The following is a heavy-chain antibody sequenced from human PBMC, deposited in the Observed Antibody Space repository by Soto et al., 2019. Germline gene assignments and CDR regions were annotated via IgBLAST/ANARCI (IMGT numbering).Heavy chain of an antibody. D-gene: IGHD2-15*01. V-gene: IGHV1-24*01. Sequence: ASVKVSCKVSGYTLTELSMHWVRQAPGKGLEWMGGFDPEDGETIYAQKFQGRVTMTEDTSTDTAYMELSSLRSEDTAVYYCATGYCSGGSCYHLEFFQYWGQGTLVTGSS. CDR2: FDPEDGET. J-gene: IGHJ1*01. CDR1: GYTLTELS. CDR3: ATGYCSGGSCYHLEFFQY.